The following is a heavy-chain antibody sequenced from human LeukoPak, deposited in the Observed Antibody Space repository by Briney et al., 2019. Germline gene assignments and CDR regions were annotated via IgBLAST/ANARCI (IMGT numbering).Heavy chain of an antibody. D-gene: IGHD6-6*01. CDR3: AKGEIEYSSSGGDLDY. J-gene: IGHJ4*02. CDR1: GFTFSSYG. V-gene: IGHV3-30*02. Sequence: GGSLRLSCAASGFTFSSYGMHWVRQAPGNGLEGVAFIRYDGSNKYYADSVKGRFTISRDNSKNTLYLQMNSLRAEDTAVYYCAKGEIEYSSSGGDLDYWGQGTLVTVSS. CDR2: IRYDGSNK.